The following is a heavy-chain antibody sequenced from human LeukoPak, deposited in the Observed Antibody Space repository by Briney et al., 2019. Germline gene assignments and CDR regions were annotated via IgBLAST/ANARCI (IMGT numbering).Heavy chain of an antibody. CDR2: IYYSGST. CDR1: GGSISSSSYY. V-gene: IGHV4-39*07. D-gene: IGHD6-19*01. CDR3: EAGTRDYYYYGMDV. J-gene: IGHJ6*02. Sequence: PSETLSLTCTVSGGSISSSSYYWGWIRQPPGKGLEWIGSIYYSGSTYYNPSLKSRVTISVDTSKNQFSLKLSSVTAADTAVYYCEAGTRDYYYYGMDVWGQGTTVTVSS.